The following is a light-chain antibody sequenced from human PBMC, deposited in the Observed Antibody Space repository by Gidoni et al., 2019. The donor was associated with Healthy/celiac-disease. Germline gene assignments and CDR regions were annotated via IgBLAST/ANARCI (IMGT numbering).Light chain of an antibody. Sequence: DTVLTQSPDTLSLSPGERATLSCRASQSVSSYLAWYQQKPGQAPSLLLYDASNRAASIPANFISSGSATDFTLTISSLEAEDFAVYYCQQRSNWPPLTFGQGTRLEIK. CDR2: DAS. J-gene: IGKJ5*01. V-gene: IGKV3-11*01. CDR1: QSVSSY. CDR3: QQRSNWPPLT.